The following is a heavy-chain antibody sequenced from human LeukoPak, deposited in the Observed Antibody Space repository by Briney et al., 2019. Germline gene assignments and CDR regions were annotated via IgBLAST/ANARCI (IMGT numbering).Heavy chain of an antibody. CDR3: ARDLGYIGYVNY. CDR1: GFTFSSYW. Sequence: GGSLRLSCAASGFTFSSYWMHWVRQAPGKGLVWVSRINNDGRSTSYADSVKGRFTISRDNAKNTLYLQMNSLRDEDTAVYYCARDLGYIGYVNYWGQGTLVTVSS. V-gene: IGHV3-74*01. CDR2: INNDGRST. J-gene: IGHJ4*02. D-gene: IGHD5-12*01.